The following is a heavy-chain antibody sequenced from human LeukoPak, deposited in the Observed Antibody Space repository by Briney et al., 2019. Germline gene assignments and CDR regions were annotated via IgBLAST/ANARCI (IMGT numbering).Heavy chain of an antibody. CDR1: GYTFTGYY. D-gene: IGHD3-10*01. CDR2: INPNSGGT. J-gene: IGHJ6*02. Sequence: VASVKVSCKASGYTFTGYYMHWVRQAPGQGLEWMGWINPNSGGTNYAQKFQGRVSMTRDTSISTAYMELSRLRSDDTAVYYCARGPPHYYGSGSYPPLRAYGMDVWGQGTTVTVSS. CDR3: ARGPPHYYGSGSYPPLRAYGMDV. V-gene: IGHV1-2*02.